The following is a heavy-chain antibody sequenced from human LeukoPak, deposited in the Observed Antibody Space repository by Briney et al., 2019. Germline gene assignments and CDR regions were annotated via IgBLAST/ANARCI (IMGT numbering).Heavy chain of an antibody. Sequence: SVKVSCKASGGTFSSYAISWVRQAPGQGLEWMGGIIPIFGTANYAQKFQGRVTITADESTSTAYMELSSLRSEDTAVYYCARAPGYYYGMDVWGHGTTVTVSS. V-gene: IGHV1-69*13. CDR2: IIPIFGTA. CDR3: ARAPGYYYGMDV. J-gene: IGHJ6*02. CDR1: GGTFSSYA.